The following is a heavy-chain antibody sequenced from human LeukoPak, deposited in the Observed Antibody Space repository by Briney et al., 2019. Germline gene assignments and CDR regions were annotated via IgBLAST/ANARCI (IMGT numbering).Heavy chain of an antibody. CDR2: IYYSGST. CDR1: GGSISSSSYY. Sequence: SETLSLTCTVSGGSISSSSYYWGWIRQPPGKGLEWIGSIYYSGSTYYNPSLKSRVTISVDTSKNQFSLKLSSVTAADTAVYYCARPAIVATTRGSPASGFDYWGQGTLVTVSS. J-gene: IGHJ4*02. D-gene: IGHD5-12*01. CDR3: ARPAIVATTRGSPASGFDY. V-gene: IGHV4-39*07.